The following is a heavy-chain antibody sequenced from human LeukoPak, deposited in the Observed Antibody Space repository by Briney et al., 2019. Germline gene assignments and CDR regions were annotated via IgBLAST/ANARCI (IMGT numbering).Heavy chain of an antibody. CDR3: AKPPPGYSSSWLGYYFDY. CDR1: GFTFNSYA. CDR2: ISGSGGGT. V-gene: IGHV3-23*01. J-gene: IGHJ4*02. D-gene: IGHD6-13*01. Sequence: GGPLRLSCAASGFTFNSYAMSWVRQAPGKGLEWVSAISGSGGGTYYADSVKGRFTISRDNSKNTLYLQMNSLRAEDTAVYYCAKPPPGYSSSWLGYYFDYWGQGTLVTVSP.